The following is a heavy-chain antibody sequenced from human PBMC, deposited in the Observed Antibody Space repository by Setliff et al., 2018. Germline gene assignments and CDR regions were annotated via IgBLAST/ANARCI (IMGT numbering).Heavy chain of an antibody. D-gene: IGHD1-1*01. CDR2: IHYLGTT. J-gene: IGHJ4*02. Sequence: SETLSLTCTVSGASLNSGTYYWGWIRQPPGKGLEWIGRIHYLGTTYSNASLASRLTMSVDTSKNQFSLRLTSVTAADTAVYYCARTGTYRYFDHWGQGTRVTVSS. CDR3: ARTGTYRYFDH. V-gene: IGHV4-39*01. CDR1: GASLNSGTYY.